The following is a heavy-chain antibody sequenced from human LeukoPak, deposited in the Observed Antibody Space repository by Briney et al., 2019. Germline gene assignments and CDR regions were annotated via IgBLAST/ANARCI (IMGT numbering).Heavy chain of an antibody. CDR3: LCIEATSTGLVDH. J-gene: IGHJ4*02. CDR1: GFTFSNDW. Sequence: GGSLRLSCAASGFTFSNDWLHWVRHAPGKGLVWVSRVTSDGVTSYADSVKGRFAMSRDNAKNTLYLQMDSLRVEDTAVYYSLCIEATSTGLVDHWGQGTLVTVSS. V-gene: IGHV3-74*01. D-gene: IGHD6-13*01. CDR2: VTSDGVT.